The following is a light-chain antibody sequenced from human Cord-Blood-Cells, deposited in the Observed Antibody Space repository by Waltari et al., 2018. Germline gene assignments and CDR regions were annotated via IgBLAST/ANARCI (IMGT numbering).Light chain of an antibody. Sequence: QSALTQPASVSGSPGQSITISCTGTSSDVGGYNYVSWYQQHPGKAPKLMIYEVSNRPSGVSNRFSCSNSGNTASLTISGLQAEDEADYYCSSYTSSSTLVFGGGTKLTVL. V-gene: IGLV2-14*01. J-gene: IGLJ3*02. CDR2: EVS. CDR1: SSDVGGYNY. CDR3: SSYTSSSTLV.